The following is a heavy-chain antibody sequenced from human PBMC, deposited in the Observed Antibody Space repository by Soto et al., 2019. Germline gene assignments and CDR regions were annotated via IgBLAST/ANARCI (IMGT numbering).Heavy chain of an antibody. CDR2: ISYDGSKK. V-gene: IGHV3-30-3*01. Sequence: QVQLVESGGGVVQPGKSLRLSCAASGFTLSDFAMHWVRQAPGKGLEWVAVISYDGSKKYFADSLKGRFTISRDNSNNRLYLHLIFLRADETAVYYCASPAGDFGPYFDYWRQGTLVTVSS. J-gene: IGHJ4*02. CDR1: GFTLSDFA. CDR3: ASPAGDFGPYFDY. D-gene: IGHD2-21*02.